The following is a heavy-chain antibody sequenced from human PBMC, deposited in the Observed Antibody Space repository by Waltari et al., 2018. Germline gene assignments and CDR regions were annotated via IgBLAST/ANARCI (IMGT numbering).Heavy chain of an antibody. D-gene: IGHD2-15*01. CDR1: GFTVRSNY. V-gene: IGHV3-53*02. CDR3: ARGAFRAYQPLLYFDY. Sequence: ELQLVETGGGLVRPGGSLRLSCAATGFTVRSNYINWVRQVPGKGPEWRSVIYSGGSTDYADAVKGRFTISRDNAKNTLYLQMDSLTAEDTAIYYCARGAFRAYQPLLYFDYWGLGTPVTVSS. CDR2: IYSGGST. J-gene: IGHJ4*02.